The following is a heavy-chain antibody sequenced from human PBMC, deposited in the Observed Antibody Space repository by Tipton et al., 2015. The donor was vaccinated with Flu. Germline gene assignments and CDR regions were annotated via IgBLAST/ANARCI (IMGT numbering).Heavy chain of an antibody. CDR3: ARGDYGDYDHEADAFDI. D-gene: IGHD4-17*01. CDR1: GDSFSNANYY. V-gene: IGHV4-61*02. CDR2: TYVSGST. J-gene: IGHJ3*02. Sequence: TLSLTCAVFGDSFSNANYYWSWIRQPAGKGLEWIGRTYVSGSTDYNPSLKSRVLISIDRSKNQLSLQLRSVTAADTAVYYCARGDYGDYDHEADAFDIWGQGTLVTVSA.